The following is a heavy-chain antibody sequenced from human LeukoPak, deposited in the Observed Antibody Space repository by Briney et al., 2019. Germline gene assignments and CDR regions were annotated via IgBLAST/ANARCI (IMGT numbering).Heavy chain of an antibody. Sequence: SQTLSLTCTVSGGSVNRGGYYWSWIRQYPGKGLEWIGHIYYSGSTYYNPSLKSRLIMSLDTSDNQFSLKLTSVTAADTAEYYCARYSGSASHFDYWGQGTLVTVSS. V-gene: IGHV4-31*03. CDR2: IYYSGST. CDR3: ARYSGSASHFDY. D-gene: IGHD3-10*01. CDR1: GGSVNRGGYY. J-gene: IGHJ4*02.